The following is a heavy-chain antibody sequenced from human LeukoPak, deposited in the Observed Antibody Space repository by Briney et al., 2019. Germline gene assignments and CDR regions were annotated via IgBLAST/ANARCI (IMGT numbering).Heavy chain of an antibody. CDR1: GFTVSSNY. Sequence: PGGSLRLSCVASGFTVSSNYMSWVRQAPGKGLEWVSVIYSGGSTYYADSVKGRFTISRDNSKNTLYLQMNSLRVEDTAVYYCASDWRGVPGCYWGQGTLFTVSS. CDR3: ASDWRGVPGCY. CDR2: IYSGGST. V-gene: IGHV3-66*01. J-gene: IGHJ4*02. D-gene: IGHD3-10*01.